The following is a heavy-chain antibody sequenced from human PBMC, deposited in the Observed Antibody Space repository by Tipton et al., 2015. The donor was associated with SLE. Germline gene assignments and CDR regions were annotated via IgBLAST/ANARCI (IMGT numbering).Heavy chain of an antibody. D-gene: IGHD3-9*01. CDR2: INHSGST. CDR3: VRDGAVAPAGLSPLA. CDR1: GGSISSSSYY. J-gene: IGHJ5*02. Sequence: TLSLTCTVSGGSISSSSYYWGWIRQPPGKGLEWIGEINHSGSTNYNPSLTSRVTISADTSKNQFSLKLSSVTAADTAVYYCVRDGAVAPAGLSPLAWGQGTLVTVSS. V-gene: IGHV4-39*07.